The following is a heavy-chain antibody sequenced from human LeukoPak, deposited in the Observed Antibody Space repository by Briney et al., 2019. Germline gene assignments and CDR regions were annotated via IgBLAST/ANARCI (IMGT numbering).Heavy chain of an antibody. CDR2: LSDRGSST. D-gene: IGHD6-19*01. CDR1: GFTFSSYT. CDR3: AGGLY. Sequence: GGSLRLSCAASGFTFSSYTMSWVRQAPGKGLEWVSCLSDRGSSTYYADSVKGRFTISRDNAKNSLYLQMNSLRAEDTAVYYCAGGLYWGQGTLVTVSS. J-gene: IGHJ4*02. V-gene: IGHV3-23*01.